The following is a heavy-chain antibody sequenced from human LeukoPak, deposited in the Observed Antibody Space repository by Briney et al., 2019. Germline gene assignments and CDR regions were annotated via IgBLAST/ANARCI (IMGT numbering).Heavy chain of an antibody. CDR2: INHSGST. J-gene: IGHJ5*02. CDR3: ARGSSSWYKDNWFDP. Sequence: SETLSLTCAVYGGSFSGYYWSWIRQPPGKGLEWIGEINHSGSTNYNPSLKSRVTISVDTSKTQFSLKLSSVTAADTAVYYCARGSSSWYKDNWFDPWGQGTLVTVSS. D-gene: IGHD6-13*01. CDR1: GGSFSGYY. V-gene: IGHV4-34*01.